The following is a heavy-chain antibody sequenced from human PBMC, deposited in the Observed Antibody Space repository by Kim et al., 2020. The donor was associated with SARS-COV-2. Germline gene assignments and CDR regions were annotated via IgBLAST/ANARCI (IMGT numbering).Heavy chain of an antibody. J-gene: IGHJ4*02. CDR1: GYTFTGYY. V-gene: IGHV1-2*02. D-gene: IGHD6-13*01. Sequence: ASVKVSCKTSGYTFTGYYIHWVRQAPGQGLEWMGWINPNSGGTNYAQNFQDRVTMTRDTSISTAYMELSRLRSDDTAVYYCARGGIAAASDSWGQGTLVTVSS. CDR2: INPNSGGT. CDR3: ARGGIAAASDS.